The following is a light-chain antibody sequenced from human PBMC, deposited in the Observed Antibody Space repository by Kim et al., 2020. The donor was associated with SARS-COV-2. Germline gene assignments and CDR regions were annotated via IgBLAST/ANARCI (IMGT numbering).Light chain of an antibody. CDR2: DDS. CDR1: QSISSW. Sequence: SVGDRDTITCRASQSISSWLAWDQQKPGKAPKLLIYDDSSLESGVPSRFSGSGSGTEFTLTISSLQPDDFATYYCQQYNSYSPLTFGGGTKVDIK. J-gene: IGKJ4*01. CDR3: QQYNSYSPLT. V-gene: IGKV1-5*01.